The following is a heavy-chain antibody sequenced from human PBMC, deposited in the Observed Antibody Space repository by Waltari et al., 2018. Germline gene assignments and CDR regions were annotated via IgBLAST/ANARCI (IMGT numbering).Heavy chain of an antibody. V-gene: IGHV4-39*01. D-gene: IGHD6-13*01. Sequence: QLQLQESGPGLVKPSETLSLTCTVSGGSISSSFYYWGWIRQPPGKGLEWIETIYYSGSTYYNPSLKRRVTISVDTSKNRFSLKLSSVTAADTAVYYCARGIATTGTWGKKSVFDYWGQGILVTVSS. CDR1: GGSISSSFYY. CDR3: ARGIATTGTWGKKSVFDY. CDR2: IYYSGST. J-gene: IGHJ4*02.